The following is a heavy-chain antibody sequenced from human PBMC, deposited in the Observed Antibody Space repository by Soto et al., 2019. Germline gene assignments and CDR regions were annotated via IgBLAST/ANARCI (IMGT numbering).Heavy chain of an antibody. CDR2: MSHSGGT. CDR3: ARVERGTATTVVDAFDI. Sequence: QVQLQQWGAGLLKPSETLSLTCAVYGGFVTSGSYYWSWIRQPPGKGLEWIGEMSHSGGTPFNPLLKSRVTISVDTSKNQFTLKMSSVTAADTALYYCARVERGTATTVVDAFDIWGPGTMVTVSS. CDR1: GGFVTSGSYY. J-gene: IGHJ3*02. D-gene: IGHD1-1*01. V-gene: IGHV4-34*01.